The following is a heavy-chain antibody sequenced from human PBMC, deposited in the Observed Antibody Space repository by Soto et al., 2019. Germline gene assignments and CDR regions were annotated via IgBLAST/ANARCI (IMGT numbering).Heavy chain of an antibody. V-gene: IGHV1-46*03. CDR1: GYTFTRYF. CDR3: ASGLGDCSSTSCYFGYSDY. J-gene: IGHJ4*02. Sequence: QVQLVQSGAEVKKPGASVKVSCKASGYTFTRYFIQWVRQAPGQGLEWMGIINSSGVSIFFAQKFQGRVTMTRDTSTSTVYMELSSLTSEDTAVYYCASGLGDCSSTSCYFGYSDYWGQGTLVTVSS. CDR2: INSSGVSI. D-gene: IGHD2-2*01.